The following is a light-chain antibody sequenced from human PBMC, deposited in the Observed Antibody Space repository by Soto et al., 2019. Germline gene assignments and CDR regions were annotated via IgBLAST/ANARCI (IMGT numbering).Light chain of an antibody. CDR3: QQYGSSLVT. J-gene: IGKJ3*01. V-gene: IGKV3-20*01. Sequence: EIVLTQSPDTLSLSPGGRATLSCRASQSVTTRLAWYQQKPGQPPRLLISGASVRASGVPVRISGSGSGTDFTLTITRLEPEDFAVYYCQQYGSSLVTFGPGT. CDR2: GAS. CDR1: QSVTTR.